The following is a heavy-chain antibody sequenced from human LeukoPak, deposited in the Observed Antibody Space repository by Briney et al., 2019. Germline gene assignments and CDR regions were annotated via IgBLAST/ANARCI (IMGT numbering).Heavy chain of an antibody. D-gene: IGHD2-15*01. CDR2: ISSSGSTM. J-gene: IGHJ5*02. Sequence: PGGSLRLSCAASGFTFSDYYMSWIRQAPGKGLEWISYISSSGSTMYYADSVKGRFTISRDNAKNSLYLQMNNLRADDTAVYYCARIRGVSGTDWFDPWGQGTLVTVSS. V-gene: IGHV3-11*01. CDR3: ARIRGVSGTDWFDP. CDR1: GFTFSDYY.